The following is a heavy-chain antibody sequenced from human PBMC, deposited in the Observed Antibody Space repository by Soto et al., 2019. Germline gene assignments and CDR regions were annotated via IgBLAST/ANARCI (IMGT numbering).Heavy chain of an antibody. V-gene: IGHV4-34*01. CDR2: INHSEST. CDR3: ARGVVRRVIIQYTSFFDY. Sequence: SETLSLTCAVYGGSFSDYYWSWIRQPPGKGLGWIGEINHSESTNYNPSLKSRVTISVDISKNQFSLKLSSVTAADTAVYYCARGVVRRVIIQYTSFFDYWGLGTPVT. D-gene: IGHD3-10*01. CDR1: GGSFSDYY. J-gene: IGHJ4*02.